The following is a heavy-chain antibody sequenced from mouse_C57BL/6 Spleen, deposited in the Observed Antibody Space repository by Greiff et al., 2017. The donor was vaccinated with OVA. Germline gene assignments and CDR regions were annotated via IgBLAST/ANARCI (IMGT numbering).Heavy chain of an antibody. CDR3: ARPRGLYYGSSPFDY. D-gene: IGHD1-1*01. Sequence: QVQLQQSGPELVKPGASVKISCKASGYAFSSSWMNWVKQRPGKGLEWIGRIYPGDGDTTYNGKFKGKATLTADKSSSTAYMQLSSLTSEDSAVYVCARPRGLYYGSSPFDYWGQGTTLTVSS. J-gene: IGHJ2*01. CDR1: GYAFSSSW. CDR2: IYPGDGDT. V-gene: IGHV1-82*01.